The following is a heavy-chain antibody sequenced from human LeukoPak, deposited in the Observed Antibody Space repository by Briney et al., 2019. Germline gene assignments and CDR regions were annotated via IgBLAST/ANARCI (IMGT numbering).Heavy chain of an antibody. CDR2: ISAYNGNT. V-gene: IGHV1-18*01. D-gene: IGHD3-16*01. CDR1: GYTFTSYG. J-gene: IGHJ5*02. CDR3: ARDYDYDSALFLGGEINWFDP. Sequence: ASVKVSCKASGYTFTSYGISWVRQAPGQGLEWMGWISAYNGNTNYAQKLQGRVTMTTDTSTSTAYMELRSLRSDDTAVYYCARDYDYDSALFLGGEINWFDPWGQGTLVTVSS.